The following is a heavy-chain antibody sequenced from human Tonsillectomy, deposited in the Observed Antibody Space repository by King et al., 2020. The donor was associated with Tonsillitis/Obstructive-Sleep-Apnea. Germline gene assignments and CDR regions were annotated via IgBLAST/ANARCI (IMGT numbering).Heavy chain of an antibody. D-gene: IGHD1-14*01. CDR1: GFSLSTPGVG. CDR3: LHXPXXXXXXFDXXXXGTXXXXXXXSTXGXXVFPLAPXSXSTSXXTAAXGCXVKXYF. V-gene: IGHV2-5*01. Sequence: ITLKESGPTLVKPTQTLTLTCTFSGFSLSTPGVGVGWIRQPPGKALEWLALIXWNXDKRHSPSLKSRLTITKDTSKNQVVLTMTNMDPVDTATYYCLHXPXXXXXXFDXXXXGTXXXXXXXSTXGXXVFPLAPXSXSTSXXTAAXGCXVKXYF. J-gene: IGHJ1*01. CDR2: IXWNXDK.